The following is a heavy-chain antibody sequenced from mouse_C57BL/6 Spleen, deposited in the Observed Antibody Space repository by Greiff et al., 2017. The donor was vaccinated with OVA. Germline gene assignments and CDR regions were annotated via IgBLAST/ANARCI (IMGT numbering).Heavy chain of an antibody. V-gene: IGHV1-39*01. CDR3: ARDFTTVVAKGSYWYFDV. Sequence: EVQLQQPGPELVKPGASVKISCKASGYSFTDYNMNWVKQSNGKSLEWIGVINPNYGTTSYNQKFKGKATLTVDQSSSTAYMQLNSLTSEDSAVYYCARDFTTVVAKGSYWYFDVWGTGTTVTVSS. D-gene: IGHD1-1*01. CDR2: INPNYGTT. CDR1: GYSFTDYN. J-gene: IGHJ1*03.